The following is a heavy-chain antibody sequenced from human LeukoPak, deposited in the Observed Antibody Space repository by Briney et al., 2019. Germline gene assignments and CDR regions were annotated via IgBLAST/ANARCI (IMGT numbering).Heavy chain of an antibody. Sequence: AGGSLRLSCAASGFTVSSNYMSWVRQAPGKGLEWVSVIYSGGSTYYADSVKDRFTISRDNSKNTLYLQMNSLRAEDTAVYYCASTFYGDSPPYWGQGTLVTVSS. CDR2: IYSGGST. D-gene: IGHD4-17*01. J-gene: IGHJ4*02. CDR1: GFTVSSNY. V-gene: IGHV3-66*01. CDR3: ASTFYGDSPPY.